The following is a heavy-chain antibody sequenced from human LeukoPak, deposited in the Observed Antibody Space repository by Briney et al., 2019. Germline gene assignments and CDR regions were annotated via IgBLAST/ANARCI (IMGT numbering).Heavy chain of an antibody. V-gene: IGHV1-46*01. Sequence: GASVKVSCKASGYTFSSFYMNWVRQAPGQGLEWMGIINPSSGSTSYAQKFQDRVTMTRDTSTSTVYMELSSLRSEDTAVYYCAREIAFRAGLDAFDIWGQGTMVTVSS. CDR2: INPSSGST. CDR1: GYTFSSFY. J-gene: IGHJ3*02. CDR3: AREIAFRAGLDAFDI.